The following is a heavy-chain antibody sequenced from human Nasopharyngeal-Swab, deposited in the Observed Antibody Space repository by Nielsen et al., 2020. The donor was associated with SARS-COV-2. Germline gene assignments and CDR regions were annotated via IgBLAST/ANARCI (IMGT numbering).Heavy chain of an antibody. CDR1: GFTFSDSA. J-gene: IGHJ4*02. Sequence: GESLKISCAASGFTFSDSAIHWVRQASGKGLEWVGRIRSKGNTYATAYAASVKGRFIIFRDEPTNTAYLQMNSLKTEDTAVYYCTRCGGGCYSGRDYWGQGTLVTVSS. V-gene: IGHV3-73*01. D-gene: IGHD2-15*01. CDR3: TRCGGGCYSGRDY. CDR2: IRSKGNTYAT.